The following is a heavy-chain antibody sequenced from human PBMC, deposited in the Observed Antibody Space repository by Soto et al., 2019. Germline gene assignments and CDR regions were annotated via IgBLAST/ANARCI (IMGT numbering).Heavy chain of an antibody. V-gene: IGHV4-59*01. D-gene: IGHD3-10*01. CDR3: ARAAYGSGNYYAPHYYYAMDV. J-gene: IGHJ6*02. CDR2: ILYTGNT. CDR1: GVSISNYY. Sequence: QVQLQESGPGLVKPSETLSLTCTVSGVSISNYYWSWIRQPPGKGLEWFGYILYTGNTNYNPSLKSRVTISVDTSKNQVSLELTSVTTADTAVYFCARAAYGSGNYYAPHYYYAMDVWGQGTTVTVSS.